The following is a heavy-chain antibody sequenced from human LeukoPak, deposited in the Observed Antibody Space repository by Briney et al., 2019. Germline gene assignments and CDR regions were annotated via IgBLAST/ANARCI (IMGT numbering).Heavy chain of an antibody. CDR1: GFTFSSYW. CDR2: IKQDGTEK. CDR3: ARDVRPDY. Sequence: GGSLRLSCAASGFTFSSYWMSWVRQAPGEGLEWVANIKQDGTEKYYMDSVKGLFSISRDNAKNSLYLQMNALRAEDTAVYYCARDVRPDYWGQGTLVTVST. D-gene: IGHD6-6*01. J-gene: IGHJ4*02. V-gene: IGHV3-7*04.